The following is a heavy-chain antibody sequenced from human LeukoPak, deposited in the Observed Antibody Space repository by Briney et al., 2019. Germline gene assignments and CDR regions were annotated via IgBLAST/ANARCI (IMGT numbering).Heavy chain of an antibody. J-gene: IGHJ3*02. D-gene: IGHD5-18*01. Sequence: ASVKVSCKVFGYTLTELSMHWVRQAPGKGLEWMGGFDPEDGETIYAQKFQGRVTMTEDTSTDTAYMELSSLRSEDTAVYYCATADLAMVTRAANAFDIWGQGTMVTVSS. CDR3: ATADLAMVTRAANAFDI. V-gene: IGHV1-24*01. CDR1: GYTLTELS. CDR2: FDPEDGET.